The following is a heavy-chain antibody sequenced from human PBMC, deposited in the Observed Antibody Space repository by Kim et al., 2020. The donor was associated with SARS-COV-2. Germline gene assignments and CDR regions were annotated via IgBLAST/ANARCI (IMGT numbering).Heavy chain of an antibody. V-gene: IGHV3-23*01. J-gene: IGHJ5*02. CDR2: ISANGDRA. D-gene: IGHD5-12*01. CDR1: GFTFGSYA. CDR3: GKGAYSDHSHFLTFDP. Sequence: GGSPRLSCIASGFTFGSYAMTWVRLAPGKGLEWVSDISANGDRADFAASVRGRFSISRDGSKNTLFLQMNSLRDEDTALYFCGKGAYSDHSHFLTFDPWGQGTLVTVSS.